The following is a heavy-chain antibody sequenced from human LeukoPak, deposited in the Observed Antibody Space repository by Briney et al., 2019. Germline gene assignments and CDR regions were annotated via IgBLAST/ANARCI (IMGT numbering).Heavy chain of an antibody. V-gene: IGHV1-46*01. CDR3: ARVAYDYVWGSYSHYFDY. Sequence: GASVKVSCKASGHTFTSYYMHWVRQAPGQGLEWMGIINPSGGSTSYAQKFQGRVTMTRDTSTSTVYMELSSLRSEDTAVYYCARVAYDYVWGSYSHYFDYWGQGTLVTVSS. CDR1: GHTFTSYY. D-gene: IGHD3-16*01. J-gene: IGHJ4*02. CDR2: INPSGGST.